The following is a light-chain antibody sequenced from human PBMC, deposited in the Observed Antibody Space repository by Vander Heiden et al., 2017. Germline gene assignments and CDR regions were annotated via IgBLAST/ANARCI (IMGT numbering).Light chain of an antibody. CDR2: DAS. Sequence: DIQMTQSPSSLSASVGDRVTITCQASQDISNYLNWYQQKPRKAPKLLIYDASNLEKGVPSRFSGSGSGTDCTFPISSLQPEDVATYYFQRDDITPLTFGGGTKVEIK. V-gene: IGKV1-33*01. CDR3: QRDDITPLT. CDR1: QDISNY. J-gene: IGKJ4*01.